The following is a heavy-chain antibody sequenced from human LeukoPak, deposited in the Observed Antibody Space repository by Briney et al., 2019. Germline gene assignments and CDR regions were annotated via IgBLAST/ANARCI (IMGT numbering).Heavy chain of an antibody. J-gene: IGHJ4*02. CDR3: ARHVKDGYNFIDY. Sequence: PSETPSLDCTVSGGSISRYYWSWIRQPPGKGLEWIGYIYYSGSTNSNPSLKSRVTISVDTSKNQFSLKLSSVTAADTAVYYCARHVKDGYNFIDYWGQGTLVTVSS. CDR2: IYYSGST. V-gene: IGHV4-59*08. D-gene: IGHD5-24*01. CDR1: GGSISRYY.